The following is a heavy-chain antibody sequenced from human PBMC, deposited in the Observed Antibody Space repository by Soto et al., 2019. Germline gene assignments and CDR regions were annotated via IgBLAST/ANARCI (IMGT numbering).Heavy chain of an antibody. CDR3: ARAWLVYWYFDL. CDR2: ISYDGSNK. V-gene: IGHV3-30-3*01. D-gene: IGHD6-19*01. CDR1: GFTFSSYA. J-gene: IGHJ2*01. Sequence: QVQLVESGGGVVQPGRSLRLSCAASGFTFSSYAMHWVRQAPGKGLEWVAVISYDGSNKYYADSVKGRFTISRDNSKNPLYLQMNSLRAEDTAVYYCARAWLVYWYFDLWGRGTLVTVSS.